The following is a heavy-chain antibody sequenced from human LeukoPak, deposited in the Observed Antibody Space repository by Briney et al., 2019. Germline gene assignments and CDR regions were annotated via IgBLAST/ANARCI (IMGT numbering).Heavy chain of an antibody. Sequence: ASVKVSCKASGYTFTGYYMHWVQQAPGQGLEWMGRINPNSGGTNYAQKFQGRVTMTRDTSISTAYMELSRLRSDDTAVYYCARGHYDFWSGSYYYGMDVWGQGTTVTVSS. CDR1: GYTFTGYY. CDR3: ARGHYDFWSGSYYYGMDV. D-gene: IGHD3-3*01. V-gene: IGHV1-2*06. CDR2: INPNSGGT. J-gene: IGHJ6*02.